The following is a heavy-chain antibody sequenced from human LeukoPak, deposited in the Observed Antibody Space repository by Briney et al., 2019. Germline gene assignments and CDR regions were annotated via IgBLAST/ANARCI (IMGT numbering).Heavy chain of an antibody. D-gene: IGHD3-10*01. J-gene: IGHJ6*02. CDR1: GFTFSSYS. CDR2: ISSSSSYI. CDR3: ARGLRFGYYYGSGSRPGMDV. V-gene: IGHV3-21*01. Sequence: GGSLRLSCAASGFTFSSYSMNWVRQAPGKGLEWVSSISSSSSYIYYADSVKGRFTISRDNAKNSLYLQMNRLRAEDTAVYYCARGLRFGYYYGSGSRPGMDVWGQGTTVTVSS.